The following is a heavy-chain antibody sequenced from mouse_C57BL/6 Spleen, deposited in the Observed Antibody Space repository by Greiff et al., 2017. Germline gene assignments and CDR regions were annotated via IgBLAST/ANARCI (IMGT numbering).Heavy chain of an antibody. CDR1: GYTFTDYE. CDR2: IDPETGGT. D-gene: IGHD1-1*01. V-gene: IGHV1-15*01. Sequence: QVQLQQSGAELVRPGASVTLSCKASGYTFTDYEMHWVKQTPVHGLEWIGAIDPETGGTAYNQKFKGKAILTADKSSSTAYMELRSLTSEDSAVYYCTLYYGSSYFDYWGQVTTLTVSS. J-gene: IGHJ2*01. CDR3: TLYYGSSYFDY.